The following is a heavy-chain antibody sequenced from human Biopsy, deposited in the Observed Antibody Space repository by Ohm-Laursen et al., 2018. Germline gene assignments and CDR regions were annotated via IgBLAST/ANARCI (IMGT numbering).Heavy chain of an antibody. Sequence: SLRLSCTAPGFTFNDVYMHWVRQAPGKGLEWVGRIRDKASSYTIEYATTVKGRFTILRDDSKNSVYLQMNSLKTEDTAVYYCGSAATFGASYHWPHFWGQGTLVTVSS. CDR3: GSAATFGASYHWPHF. V-gene: IGHV3-72*01. D-gene: IGHD4/OR15-4a*01. CDR2: IRDKASSYTI. J-gene: IGHJ4*02. CDR1: GFTFNDVY.